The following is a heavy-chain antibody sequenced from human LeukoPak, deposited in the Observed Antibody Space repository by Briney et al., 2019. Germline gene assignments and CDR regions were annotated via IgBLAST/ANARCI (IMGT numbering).Heavy chain of an antibody. CDR3: ARDYPYYDFWSDSGENWFDP. V-gene: IGHV4-4*07. Sequence: PSETLSLTCTVSGGSISSYYWCWIRQPAGKGLEWVGRIYTSGSTNYNPSLKSRVTMSVDTSKNQFSLKLSSVTAADTAVYYCARDYPYYDFWSDSGENWFDPWGQGTLVTVSS. CDR1: GGSISSYY. J-gene: IGHJ5*02. D-gene: IGHD3-3*01. CDR2: IYTSGST.